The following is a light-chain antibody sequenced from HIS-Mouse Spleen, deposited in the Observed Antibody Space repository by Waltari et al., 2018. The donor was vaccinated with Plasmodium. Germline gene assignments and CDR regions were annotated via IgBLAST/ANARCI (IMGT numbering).Light chain of an antibody. CDR2: GAS. CDR3: QQANSFPLT. J-gene: IGKJ4*01. CDR1: QSVSSN. Sequence: EIVMTQSPATLSVSPGERATLSCRASQSVSSNLAWYQQKPGQAPRLLIYGASTRATGNPARFSGSGSGTEFTLTISSMQSEDFATYYCQQANSFPLTFGGGTKVEIK. V-gene: IGKV3-15*01.